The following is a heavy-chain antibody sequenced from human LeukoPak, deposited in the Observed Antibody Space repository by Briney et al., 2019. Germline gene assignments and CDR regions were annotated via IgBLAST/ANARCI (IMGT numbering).Heavy chain of an antibody. Sequence: GGSLRLSCAASGFTFSSYAMSWARQAPGKGLEWVSAISGSGGSTYYADSVKGRFTISRDNSKNTLYLQMNSLRAEDTAVYYCAKDSSQYGGYEYYFDYWGQGTLVTVSS. CDR3: AKDSSQYGGYEYYFDY. V-gene: IGHV3-23*01. CDR2: ISGSGGST. CDR1: GFTFSSYA. J-gene: IGHJ4*02. D-gene: IGHD5-12*01.